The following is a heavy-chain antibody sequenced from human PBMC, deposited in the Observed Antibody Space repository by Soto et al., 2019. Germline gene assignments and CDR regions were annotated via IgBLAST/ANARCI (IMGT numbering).Heavy chain of an antibody. CDR1: GGSISSGGYS. CDR2: IYHSGST. J-gene: IGHJ2*01. CDR3: ARRPRYGDYVWYFDL. V-gene: IGHV4-30-2*01. Sequence: QLQLQESGSGLVKPSQTLSLTCAVSGGSISSGGYSWSWIRQPPGKGLEWIGYIYHSGSTYYNPSLKSRVTIXXDXSTXQFSLKLSSVTAADTAVYYCARRPRYGDYVWYFDLWGRGTLVTVSS. D-gene: IGHD4-17*01.